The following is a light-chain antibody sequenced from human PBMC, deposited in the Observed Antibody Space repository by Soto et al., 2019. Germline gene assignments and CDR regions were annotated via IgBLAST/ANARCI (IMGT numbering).Light chain of an antibody. CDR2: DAS. V-gene: IGKV3-11*01. CDR3: QQRRSWPRT. CDR1: EGVSNY. Sequence: EIVLTQSPATLSLSPGERASLSCRADEGVSNYLAWYQQKPGQPPRLLIYDASNRATGIPARFSGSGSGTDFTLTVSSLEPEDFAVYYCQQRRSWPRTFGQGTKVEIK. J-gene: IGKJ1*01.